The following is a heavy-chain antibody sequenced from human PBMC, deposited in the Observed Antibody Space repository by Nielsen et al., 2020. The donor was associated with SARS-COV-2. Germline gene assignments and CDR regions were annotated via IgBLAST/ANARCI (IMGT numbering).Heavy chain of an antibody. CDR3: ARGDNSGWHFDD. CDR2: ISGSGGRT. D-gene: IGHD6-19*01. CDR1: GFTFNTYD. J-gene: IGHJ4*02. V-gene: IGHV3-23*01. Sequence: GGSLRLSCAASGFTFNTYDMTWVRQAPGQGLEWVSSISGSGGRTNSADSVKGRFTISRDNSKSTLYLQMNSLRDDDTAVFYCARGDNSGWHFDDWGQGTLVTVSS.